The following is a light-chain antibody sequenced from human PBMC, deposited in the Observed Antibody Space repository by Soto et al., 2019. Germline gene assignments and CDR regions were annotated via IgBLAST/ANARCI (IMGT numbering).Light chain of an antibody. V-gene: IGKV3-15*01. CDR2: GAS. CDR1: QSVSRS. Sequence: EIVMTQSPATLSHSPVDTATLCCWPSQSVSRSLAWYQQKPGQPPRLLMYGASTRATGVPARFSGSGSGTEFTLTITGLQPEDFAVYYCQQYQKWPPITFGQGTRLEIK. J-gene: IGKJ5*01. CDR3: QQYQKWPPIT.